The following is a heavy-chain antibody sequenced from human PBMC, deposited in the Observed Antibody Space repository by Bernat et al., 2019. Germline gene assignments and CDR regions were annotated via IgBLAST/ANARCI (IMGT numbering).Heavy chain of an antibody. CDR1: GFTFSSYA. J-gene: IGHJ4*02. CDR2: LTANGGGT. V-gene: IGHV3-23*01. D-gene: IGHD2-15*01. CDR3: AKDPLWRGSTLTSPPDY. Sequence: EVQLLESGGGLVQPGGSLRLSCAASGFTFSSYAMGWVRQAPGQGLEWVSSLTANGGGTYYADSVKGRFTISRDNSRSTLYLQMNSLRADDSAVYYCAKDPLWRGSTLTSPPDYWGQGTLVTVSS.